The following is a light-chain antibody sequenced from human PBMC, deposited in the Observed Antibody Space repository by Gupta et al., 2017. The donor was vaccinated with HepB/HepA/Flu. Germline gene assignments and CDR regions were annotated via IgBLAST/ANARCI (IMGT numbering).Light chain of an antibody. CDR3: RQSLQAPRT. Sequence: DVVMTQSPLSLPVTPGEPASSACRSSQSLLHSNGYNYLDWYLQKPGQSPQLLLYLRPVRPPGVPDRFSGSGSGTDFTLKVSTVKAEDVGVYYCRQSLQAPRTFGQGTKVEIK. CDR2: LRP. J-gene: IGKJ1*01. CDR1: QSLLHSNGYNY. V-gene: IGKV2-28*01.